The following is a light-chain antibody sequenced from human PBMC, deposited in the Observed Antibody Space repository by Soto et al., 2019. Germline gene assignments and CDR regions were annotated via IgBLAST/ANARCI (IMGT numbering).Light chain of an antibody. CDR2: DAS. J-gene: IGKJ1*01. CDR1: QGISSA. V-gene: IGKV1-13*02. CDR3: QQYNSYST. Sequence: AIQLTQSPSSLSASVGDRVSITCRASQGISSALAWYQQKPGKAPKLLIHDASTLESGVPSRFSGSGSGTEFTLTISSLQPDDFATYYCQQYNSYSTFGQGTKVDIK.